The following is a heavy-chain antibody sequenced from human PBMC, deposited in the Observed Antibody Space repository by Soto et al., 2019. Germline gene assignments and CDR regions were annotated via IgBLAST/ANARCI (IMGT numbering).Heavy chain of an antibody. D-gene: IGHD6-25*01. CDR3: AHRRSDRSGTRGFDY. CDR1: GFSLSTSGVY. J-gene: IGHJ4*02. V-gene: IGHV2-5*02. Sequence: QITLKESGPTLVKPTQTLTLSCTFSGFSLSTSGVYVGWIRQPPGKALEWLALIYWDDDKRHSPSLKSRLTTTKDTSKEQGGLTMANMDAVDTATYYCAHRRSDRSGTRGFDYWGQGILVTVSS. CDR2: IYWDDDK.